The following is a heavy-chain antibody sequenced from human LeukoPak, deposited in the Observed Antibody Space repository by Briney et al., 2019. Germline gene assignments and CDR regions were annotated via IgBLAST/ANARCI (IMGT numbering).Heavy chain of an antibody. CDR1: GYTFTGYF. CDR2: INPNSGGT. J-gene: IGHJ4*02. CDR3: ASRPDQHLLYYFDY. D-gene: IGHD2-15*01. V-gene: IGHV1-2*02. Sequence: GASVKVSCKASGYTFTGYFMHWVRQAPGQGLEWMGWINPNSGGTKYAQKFQGRVTMTSDASISTAYMELSSLRSDDTAVYYCASRPDQHLLYYFDYWGQGALVTVSS.